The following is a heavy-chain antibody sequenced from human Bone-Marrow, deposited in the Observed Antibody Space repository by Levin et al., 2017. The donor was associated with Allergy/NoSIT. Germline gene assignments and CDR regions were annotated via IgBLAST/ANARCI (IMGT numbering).Heavy chain of an antibody. Sequence: GGSLRLSCAASEFTFSSYSMNWVRQAPGKGLEWVSSISSSSNYIYYADSVKGRFTISRDNAKNSLYLQMNSLRAEDTAVYYCARDLVRTGDYRYFDLWGRGTLVTVSS. J-gene: IGHJ2*01. CDR2: ISSSSNYI. CDR1: EFTFSSYS. CDR3: ARDLVRTGDYRYFDL. D-gene: IGHD7-27*01. V-gene: IGHV3-21*01.